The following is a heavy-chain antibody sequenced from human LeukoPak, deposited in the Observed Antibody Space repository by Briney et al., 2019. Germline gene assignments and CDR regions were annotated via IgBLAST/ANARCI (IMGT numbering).Heavy chain of an antibody. J-gene: IGHJ4*02. Sequence: SSETLSLTCTVSGASISSSSYYWGWIRQPPGKGLEWIGSIYYSGSTYYNPSLKGRVTISVDTSKNQSSLKLSSVTAADTAAYYYARGDSSSPDYWGQGTLVTVSS. CDR3: ARGDSSSPDY. D-gene: IGHD6-6*01. CDR2: IYYSGST. CDR1: GASISSSSYY. V-gene: IGHV4-39*01.